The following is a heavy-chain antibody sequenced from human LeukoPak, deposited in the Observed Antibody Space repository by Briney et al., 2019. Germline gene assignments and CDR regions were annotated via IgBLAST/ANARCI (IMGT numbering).Heavy chain of an antibody. D-gene: IGHD3-22*01. Sequence: GGSLRLSCAASGFTFSSYAMSWVRQAPGKGLEWVSAISGSGGSTYYANSVKGRFTISRDNSKNTLYLQMNSLRAEDTAVYYCAKSYDSSGYYYRGAFDIWGQGTMVTVSS. V-gene: IGHV3-23*01. CDR1: GFTFSSYA. CDR2: ISGSGGST. CDR3: AKSYDSSGYYYRGAFDI. J-gene: IGHJ3*02.